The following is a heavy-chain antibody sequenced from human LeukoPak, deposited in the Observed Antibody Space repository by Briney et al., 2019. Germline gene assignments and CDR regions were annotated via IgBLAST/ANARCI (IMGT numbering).Heavy chain of an antibody. V-gene: IGHV4-39*01. J-gene: IGHJ3*02. D-gene: IGHD3-3*01. Sequence: WVRQALGKGLEWIGSIYYSGSTYYNPSLKSRVTISVDTSKNQFSLKLSSVTAADTAVYYCARTGIFGVVREAFDIWGQGTMVTVSS. CDR3: ARTGIFGVVREAFDI. CDR2: IYYSGST.